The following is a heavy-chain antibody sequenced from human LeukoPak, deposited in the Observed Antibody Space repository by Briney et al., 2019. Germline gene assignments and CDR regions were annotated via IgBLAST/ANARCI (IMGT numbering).Heavy chain of an antibody. Sequence: ASVKVSCKASGYTFTSYAVHWVRQAPGQRLEWMGWIDAGNGNTKYSQKFQGRVTITRDTSASTAYMELSSLRSEDTAVYYCASGVTVNDAFDIWGQGTMVTVSS. CDR2: IDAGNGNT. CDR3: ASGVTVNDAFDI. D-gene: IGHD1-14*01. CDR1: GYTFTSYA. J-gene: IGHJ3*02. V-gene: IGHV1-3*01.